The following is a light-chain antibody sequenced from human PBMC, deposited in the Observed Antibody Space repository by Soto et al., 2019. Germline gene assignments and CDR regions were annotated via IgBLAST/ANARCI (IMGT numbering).Light chain of an antibody. J-gene: IGLJ2*01. CDR2: YDS. CDR1: NIGSKS. CDR3: QVWDSSSDHVV. V-gene: IGLV3-21*04. Sequence: SYELTQPPSVSVAPGKTDRITCGGNNIGSKSVHWYQQKPGQAPVLVIYYDSDRPSGIPERFSGSNSGNTVTLTISRVEAGDEADYYCQVWDSSSDHVVFGGGTKLTVL.